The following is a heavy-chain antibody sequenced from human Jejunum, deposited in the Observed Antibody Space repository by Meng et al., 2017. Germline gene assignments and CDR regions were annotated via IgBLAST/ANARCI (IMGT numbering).Heavy chain of an antibody. D-gene: IGHD3-22*01. J-gene: IGHJ4*02. CDR2: TRNKANSYST. CDR3: ARHFYHSPVYYSDY. V-gene: IGHV3-72*01. Sequence: EVQRVESGGGWVQPGGSRRRACAVSGFTFRDHYMDWVRQAPGKGLEWVGRTRNKANSYSTEYGASVKGRFTISRDDSKNSMYLQMNSLKTEDTAVYYCARHFYHSPVYYSDYWGQGTLVTVSS. CDR1: GFTFRDHY.